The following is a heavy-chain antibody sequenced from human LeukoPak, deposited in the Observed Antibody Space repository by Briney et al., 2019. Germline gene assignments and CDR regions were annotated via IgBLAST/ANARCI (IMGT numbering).Heavy chain of an antibody. CDR3: AREVAARPFDY. V-gene: IGHV3-48*03. Sequence: GGSLRLSCAASGFTFSSYEMNWVRQAPGKGLEWVSYISSSGSTIYYADSVKGRFTISRDNAKNSLYLQMNSPRAEDTAVYYCAREVAARPFDYRGQGTLVTVSS. J-gene: IGHJ4*02. CDR1: GFTFSSYE. D-gene: IGHD6-6*01. CDR2: ISSSGSTI.